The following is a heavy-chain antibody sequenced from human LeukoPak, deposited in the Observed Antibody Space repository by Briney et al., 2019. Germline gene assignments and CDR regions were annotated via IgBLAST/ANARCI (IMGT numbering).Heavy chain of an antibody. CDR1: GGSFSGYY. D-gene: IGHD2-15*01. CDR2: INHSGST. V-gene: IGHV4-34*01. J-gene: IGHJ3*02. CDR3: ARGGGVYCSGGSCHDAFGI. Sequence: PSGTLSLTCAVYGGSFSGYYWSWIRQPPGKGLEWIGEINHSGSTNYNPSLKSRVTISVDTSKNQFSLKLSSVTAADTAVYYCARGGGVYCSGGSCHDAFGIWGQGTMVTVSS.